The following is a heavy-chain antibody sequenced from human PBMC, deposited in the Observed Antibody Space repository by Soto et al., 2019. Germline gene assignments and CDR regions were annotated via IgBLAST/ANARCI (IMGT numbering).Heavy chain of an antibody. J-gene: IGHJ5*02. D-gene: IGHD3-3*01. Sequence: QVQLVQSGAEVKKPGSSVKVSCKASGGTFSSYAISWVRQAPGQGLEWMGGIIPIFGTANYAQKFQGRVTITEDESTSTAYMELRSLRSEDTAVYYCASGGPKYYDFWSGHTNWFDPWGQGTLVTVSS. V-gene: IGHV1-69*12. CDR1: GGTFSSYA. CDR2: IIPIFGTA. CDR3: ASGGPKYYDFWSGHTNWFDP.